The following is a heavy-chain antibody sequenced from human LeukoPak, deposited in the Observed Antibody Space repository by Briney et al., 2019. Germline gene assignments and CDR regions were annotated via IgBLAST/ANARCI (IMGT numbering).Heavy chain of an antibody. D-gene: IGHD6-19*01. V-gene: IGHV4-59*01. CDR1: GGSIGSYY. CDR3: ARDGVAGGFDY. J-gene: IGHJ4*02. CDR2: IHYSGST. Sequence: SKTLSLTCTVSGGSIGSYYWNWIRQAPGKGLEWIGYIHYSGSTNHNSSLKSRVTISVDTSKNQYSLKLSSVTAADTAVYYCARDGVAGGFDYWGQGTLVTVSS.